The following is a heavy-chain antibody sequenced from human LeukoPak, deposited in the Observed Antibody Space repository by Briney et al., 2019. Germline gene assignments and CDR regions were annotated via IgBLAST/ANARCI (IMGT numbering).Heavy chain of an antibody. V-gene: IGHV3-33*01. CDR3: ARTITIFGAKDY. D-gene: IGHD3-3*01. Sequence: PGRSLRLSCAASGFTFSSYGMHWVRQAPGKGLEWVAVIWYDGSNKYYADSVKGRFTISRDNSKNTLYLQMNSLRAEDTAVYYCARTITIFGAKDYWGQGTLVTVSS. CDR1: GFTFSSYG. CDR2: IWYDGSNK. J-gene: IGHJ4*01.